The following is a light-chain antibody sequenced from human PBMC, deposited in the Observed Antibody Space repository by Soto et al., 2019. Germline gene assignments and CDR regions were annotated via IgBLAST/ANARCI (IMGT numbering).Light chain of an antibody. CDR3: LQGGNYPRT. J-gene: IGKJ4*01. V-gene: IGKV1-6*01. CDR2: AAS. CDR1: QGLRKE. Sequence: AIQMTPSPSSLSASVGDRVTIPCRASQGLRKELSWYQQKPGKAPKLLIYAASSLHTGVSSRFTGSGSGTDFTLTINSLQPDDLATYYCLQGGNYPRTFGGGTTVEI.